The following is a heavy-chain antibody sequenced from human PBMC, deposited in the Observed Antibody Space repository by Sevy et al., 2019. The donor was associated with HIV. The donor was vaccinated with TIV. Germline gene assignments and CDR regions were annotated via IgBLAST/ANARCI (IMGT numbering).Heavy chain of an antibody. D-gene: IGHD6-13*01. V-gene: IGHV4-34*01. CDR2: INHSGST. Sequence: SETLSLTCAVYGGSFSGYYWSWIRQPPGKGLEWIGEINHSGSTNYNPSLKSRVTISVDTSKNQFSLNLNSVTAADTAVYYCARGTAAAGRWVGGTRRYNLFDPWGQGTLVTVSS. J-gene: IGHJ5*02. CDR1: GGSFSGYY. CDR3: ARGTAAAGRWVGGTRRYNLFDP.